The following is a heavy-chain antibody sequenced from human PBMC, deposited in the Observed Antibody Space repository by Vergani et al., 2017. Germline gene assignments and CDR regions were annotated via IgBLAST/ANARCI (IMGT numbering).Heavy chain of an antibody. Sequence: QVQLQESGPGLVKPSETLSLTCTVSGGSISSYYWSWIRQPAGKGLEWIGRIYTSGSTNYNPSLKSRVTMSVDTSKNQFSLKLSSVTAADTAVYYCAGVGPYYYDSSGYYDYWGQGTLVTVSS. V-gene: IGHV4-4*07. J-gene: IGHJ4*02. D-gene: IGHD3-22*01. CDR1: GGSISSYY. CDR2: IYTSGST. CDR3: AGVGPYYYDSSGYYDY.